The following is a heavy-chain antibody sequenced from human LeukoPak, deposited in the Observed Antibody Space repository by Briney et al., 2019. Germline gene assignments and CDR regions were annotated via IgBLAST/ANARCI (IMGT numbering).Heavy chain of an antibody. D-gene: IGHD1-26*01. CDR1: GFTFSTYN. V-gene: IGHV3-21*01. CDR2: ISSSSNYI. Sequence: SGGSLRLSCAASGFTFSTYNMNWVRQAPGKGLEWVSSISSSSNYINFADSVKGRFTISRDNAKTSLYLQMNSLRAEDTDVYYCARDVGASAPDAFDIWGQGTMVTVSS. J-gene: IGHJ3*02. CDR3: ARDVGASAPDAFDI.